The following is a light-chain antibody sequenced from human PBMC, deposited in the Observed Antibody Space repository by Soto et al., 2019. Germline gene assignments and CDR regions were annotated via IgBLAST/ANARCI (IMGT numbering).Light chain of an antibody. Sequence: QPVLTQSPSASASLGASVKLTCTLSSGHSSYAIAWHQQQPEKGPRYLMKLNSDGSHSKGDGIPDRFSGSSPGAERYLTISSLQSEDEADYYCQTWGTGIRVFGTGTKLTVL. CDR1: SGHSSYA. J-gene: IGLJ1*01. CDR3: QTWGTGIRV. CDR2: LNSDGSH. V-gene: IGLV4-69*01.